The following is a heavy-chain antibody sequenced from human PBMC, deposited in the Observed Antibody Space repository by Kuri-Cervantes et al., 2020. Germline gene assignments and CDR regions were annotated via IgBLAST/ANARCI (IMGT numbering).Heavy chain of an antibody. J-gene: IGHJ3*02. Sequence: SVKVSCKASVGTFSSYAISWVRQAPGQGPEWMGGIIPIFGTANYAQKFQGRVTITADESTSTAYMELSSQRSEDTAVYYCARERNVLRFFDIWGQGTMVTVSS. CDR3: ARERNVLRFFDI. V-gene: IGHV1-69*13. CDR2: IIPIFGTA. CDR1: VGTFSSYA. D-gene: IGHD3-3*01.